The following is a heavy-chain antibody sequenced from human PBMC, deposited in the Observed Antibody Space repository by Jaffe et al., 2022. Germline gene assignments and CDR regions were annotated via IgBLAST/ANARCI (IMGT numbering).Heavy chain of an antibody. Sequence: EVQLLESGGGLVQPGGSLRLSCAASGFTFSSYAMSWVRQAPGKGLEWVSAISGSGGSTYYADSVKGRFTISRDNSKNTLYLQMNSLRAEDTAVYYCAKDLRQITIFGVVTGGPDYWGQGTLVTVSS. V-gene: IGHV3-23*01. D-gene: IGHD3-3*01. CDR3: AKDLRQITIFGVVTGGPDY. CDR2: ISGSGGST. CDR1: GFTFSSYA. J-gene: IGHJ4*02.